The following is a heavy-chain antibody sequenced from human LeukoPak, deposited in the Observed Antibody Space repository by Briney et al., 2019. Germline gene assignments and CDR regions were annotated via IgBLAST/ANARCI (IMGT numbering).Heavy chain of an antibody. V-gene: IGHV4-34*01. Sequence: SETLSLTCAVYGGSFSGYYWSWIRQPPGKGLEWIGDINHGGSTNYNPSLKSRVTISVDTSNNHFSLKLTSVTAADTALYYCACEWFLGYWGQGTLVTVSS. CDR2: INHGGST. CDR1: GGSFSGYY. D-gene: IGHD3-3*01. J-gene: IGHJ4*02. CDR3: ACEWFLGY.